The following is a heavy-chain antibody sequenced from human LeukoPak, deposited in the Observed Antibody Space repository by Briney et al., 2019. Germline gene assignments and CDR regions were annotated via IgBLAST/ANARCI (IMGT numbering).Heavy chain of an antibody. CDR2: ISSTSNMI. V-gene: IGHV3-48*03. CDR3: ATASGSWYWYYFDN. Sequence: PGGSVRLSCAASGFTFSNYEMNWVRQAPGKGLEWVSYISSTSNMIYYADSVRGRFTISRDNAENSLYLQMNSLRAEDTAVYYCATASGSWYWYYFDNWGQGTLVTVSS. CDR1: GFTFSNYE. D-gene: IGHD6-13*01. J-gene: IGHJ4*02.